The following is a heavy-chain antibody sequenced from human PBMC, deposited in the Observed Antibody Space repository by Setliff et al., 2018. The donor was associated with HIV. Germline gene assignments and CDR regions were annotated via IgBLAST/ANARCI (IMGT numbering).Heavy chain of an antibody. V-gene: IGHV3-33*08. CDR2: IWYDRNNK. J-gene: IGHJ4*02. Sequence: LRLSCAASGFTFSRYVMHWVCQAPGKGLEGVAVIWYDRNNKYYADSVKGRFTISSDNAKNSLFLQMNSLRAEDTAVYYCASIELAAMVPVDYWGQGTLVTVSS. CDR1: GFTFSRYV. CDR3: ASIELAAMVPVDY. D-gene: IGHD5-18*01.